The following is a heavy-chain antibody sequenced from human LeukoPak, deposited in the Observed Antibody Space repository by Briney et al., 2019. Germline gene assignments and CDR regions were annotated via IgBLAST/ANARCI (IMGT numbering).Heavy chain of an antibody. CDR3: ARDSAHYDYVWGSYRPVDY. J-gene: IGHJ4*02. Sequence: GASVKVSCKASGYTFTSYGISWVRQAPGQGLEWMGWISAYNGNTNYAQKLQGRVTMTTDTSTSTAYMELRSLRSDDTAVYYCARDSAHYDYVWGSYRPVDYWGQGTLVTVSS. D-gene: IGHD3-16*02. CDR1: GYTFTSYG. CDR2: ISAYNGNT. V-gene: IGHV1-18*01.